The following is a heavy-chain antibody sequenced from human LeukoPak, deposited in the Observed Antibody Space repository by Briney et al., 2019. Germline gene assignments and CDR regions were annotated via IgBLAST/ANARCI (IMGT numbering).Heavy chain of an antibody. Sequence: GGSLRLSCAASGFTFDDYTMHWVRQVPGKGLEWVSLISWDGGSTFYADSVKGRFTVSRDNSKNSLDLLMKSLRTEDTALNYCAKGENDYTSFIDNWGQGTLVTVSS. CDR1: GFTFDDYT. J-gene: IGHJ4*02. D-gene: IGHD4-11*01. CDR3: AKGENDYTSFIDN. CDR2: ISWDGGST. V-gene: IGHV3-43*01.